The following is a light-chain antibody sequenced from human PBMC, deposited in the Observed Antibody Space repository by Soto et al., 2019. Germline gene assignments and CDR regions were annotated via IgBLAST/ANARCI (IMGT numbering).Light chain of an antibody. V-gene: IGKV3-20*01. CDR1: QSVASTY. CDR3: QKYAGSPT. J-gene: IGKJ5*01. CDR2: GAS. Sequence: EIVLTQSPGTLSLSPGERATLSCWASQSVASTYLGWYQQKPGQAPRLLIYGASSRATGIPDRFSGSGSGTDFTLTISRPEPEDFAIYYCQKYAGSPTFGQGTRL.